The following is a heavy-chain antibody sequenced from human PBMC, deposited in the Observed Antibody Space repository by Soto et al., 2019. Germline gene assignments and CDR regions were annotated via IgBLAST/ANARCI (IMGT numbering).Heavy chain of an antibody. Sequence: EVQLVESGGGLLKPGGSLRLSCAASGFTFSYYSMIWVRQAPGKGLEWVSCISSSSTHIYYADSVKGRFTISRDNATNSLYLKLNSLRAADTAVYYCARDQDAFDIWGQGTMVTVSS. CDR2: ISSSSTHI. V-gene: IGHV3-21*02. CDR1: GFTFSYYS. CDR3: ARDQDAFDI. J-gene: IGHJ3*02.